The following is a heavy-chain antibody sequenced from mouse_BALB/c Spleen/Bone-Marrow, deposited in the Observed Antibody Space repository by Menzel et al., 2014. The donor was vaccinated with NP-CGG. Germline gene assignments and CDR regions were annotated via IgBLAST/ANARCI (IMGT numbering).Heavy chain of an antibody. CDR1: GYTLTSYW. CDR3: ARRRGTMITTRDAMDY. Sequence: VQLQQSGAELVRPGASVKLSCKASGYTLTSYWMNWVKQRPEQGLEWIGRIDPYDSETHYNQKFKDKAILTVDKSSSTAYMQLSSLTSEDSAVYYCARRRGTMITTRDAMDYWGQGTSVTVSS. J-gene: IGHJ4*01. V-gene: IGHV1-52*01. D-gene: IGHD2-4*01. CDR2: IDPYDSET.